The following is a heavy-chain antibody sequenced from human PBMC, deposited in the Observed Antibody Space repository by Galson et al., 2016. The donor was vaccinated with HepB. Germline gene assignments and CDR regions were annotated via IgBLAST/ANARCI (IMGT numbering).Heavy chain of an antibody. V-gene: IGHV1-2*05. J-gene: IGHJ4*02. CDR1: GYTFTDYY. CDR2: INPNRGGT. Sequence: SVKVSCKASGYTFTDYYIQWVRQAPGGGLEWMGRINPNRGGTSYAQKFQGRVSMTRDTSIGTAYMELSGLRSDDTGVYYCAREVRDGDKYPRAFYFDFWGQGTLVTVSS. D-gene: IGHD5-24*01. CDR3: AREVRDGDKYPRAFYFDF.